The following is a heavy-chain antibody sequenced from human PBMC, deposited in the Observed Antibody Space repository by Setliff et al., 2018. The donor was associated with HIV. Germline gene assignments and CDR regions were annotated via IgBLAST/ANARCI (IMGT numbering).Heavy chain of an antibody. Sequence: KPSETLSLTCTVSGGSMNNHYWSWIRQPPGQGLEWIGHIYYSGSTNYNPSFKSRVTISVDTSKNQFSLKLNSVTAADTAMYYCARDFTWNYINWYFDLWGRGTLVTVSS. CDR1: GGSMNNHY. V-gene: IGHV4-59*11. J-gene: IGHJ2*01. CDR3: ARDFTWNYINWYFDL. D-gene: IGHD1-7*01. CDR2: IYYSGST.